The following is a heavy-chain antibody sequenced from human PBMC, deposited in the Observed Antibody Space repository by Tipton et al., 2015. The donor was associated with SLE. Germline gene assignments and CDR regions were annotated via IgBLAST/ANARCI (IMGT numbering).Heavy chain of an antibody. D-gene: IGHD3-22*01. CDR2: TYYRSKWYN. V-gene: IGHV6-1*01. CDR1: GDSVSSNSAA. CDR3: ARDINSMIVQGLDY. Sequence: LRLSCAISGDSVSSNSAAWNWIRQSPSRGLEWLGRTYYRSKWYNDYAVSVKSRITINPDTSKNQFSLQLNSVTPEDTAVYYCARDINSMIVQGLDYWGQGTLVTVSS. J-gene: IGHJ4*02.